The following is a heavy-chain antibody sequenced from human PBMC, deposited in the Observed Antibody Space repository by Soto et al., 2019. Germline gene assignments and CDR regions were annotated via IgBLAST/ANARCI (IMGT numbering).Heavy chain of an antibody. J-gene: IGHJ4*02. Sequence: SETLSLTCAVSGGSISSNNWWSWVRQPPGKGLEWIGEIFHSGSTHYSPSLKSRVTISVDKSKNQFSLKLTSVTAADTAVYYCSRVYSGSYSYDWGQGTLVTVSA. CDR1: GGSISSNNW. D-gene: IGHD1-26*01. V-gene: IGHV4-4*02. CDR2: IFHSGST. CDR3: SRVYSGSYSYD.